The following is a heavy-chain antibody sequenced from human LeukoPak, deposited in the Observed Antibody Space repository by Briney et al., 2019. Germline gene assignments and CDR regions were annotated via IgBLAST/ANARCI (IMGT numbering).Heavy chain of an antibody. Sequence: PGGSLRLSCAASGFTFSDYYMSWIRQAPGKGLEWVSVISDSGGTTYSADSVKGRFTISRDNSKNTLYLQMISLRAEDTAAYYCAKERGNNGGNTNGYFDLWGQGTLVTVSS. J-gene: IGHJ4*02. CDR3: AKERGNNGGNTNGYFDL. CDR2: ISDSGGTT. CDR1: GFTFSDYY. D-gene: IGHD4-23*01. V-gene: IGHV3-23*01.